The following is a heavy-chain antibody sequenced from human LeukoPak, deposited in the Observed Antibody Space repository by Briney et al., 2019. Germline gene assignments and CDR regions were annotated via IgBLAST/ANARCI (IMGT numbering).Heavy chain of an antibody. CDR2: ISSSSSTT. J-gene: IGHJ6*02. CDR3: ARGLCSGGSCYSLTYYYYGMDV. V-gene: IGHV3-48*01. Sequence: QTGGSLRLSCAASGFTFSSYSMNWVRQAPGKGLEWVSYISSSSSTTYYADSVKGRFTVPRDNAKNSLYLQMNSLRAEDTAVYYCARGLCSGGSCYSLTYYYYGMDVWGQGTTVTVSS. D-gene: IGHD2-15*01. CDR1: GFTFSSYS.